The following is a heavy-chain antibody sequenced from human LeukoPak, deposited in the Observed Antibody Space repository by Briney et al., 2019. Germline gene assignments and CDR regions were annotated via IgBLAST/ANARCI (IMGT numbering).Heavy chain of an antibody. D-gene: IGHD2-15*01. Sequence: ASVKVSCKASGYTFTSYGISWVRQAPGQGLEWMGWINPNNGGTNYAQKFQGRVTMTSDTSISTAYMELSRLRSDDTAVYYCARVGGGLVYYFDNWGQGTLVTVSS. V-gene: IGHV1-2*02. CDR3: ARVGGGLVYYFDN. CDR2: INPNNGGT. CDR1: GYTFTSYG. J-gene: IGHJ4*02.